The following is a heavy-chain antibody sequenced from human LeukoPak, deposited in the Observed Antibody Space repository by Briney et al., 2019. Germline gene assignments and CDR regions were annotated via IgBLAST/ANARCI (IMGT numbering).Heavy chain of an antibody. CDR2: IYYSGST. J-gene: IGHJ4*02. V-gene: IGHV4-59*01. CDR3: AGTLRDGYNSVGN. D-gene: IGHD5-24*01. Sequence: SETLSLTCTVSGGSISSYYWSWIRQPPGKGLEWVGYIYYSGSTNYNPSLKSRVTISVDTSKNQFSLKLSSVTAADTAVYYCAGTLRDGYNSVGNWGQGTLVTVSS. CDR1: GGSISSYY.